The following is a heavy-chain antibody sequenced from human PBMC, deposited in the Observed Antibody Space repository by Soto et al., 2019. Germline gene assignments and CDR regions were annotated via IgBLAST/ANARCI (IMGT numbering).Heavy chain of an antibody. Sequence: TLSLTCTVSGGSISSSSYYWGWIRQPPGKGLEWIGSIYYSGSTYYNTSLKSRVTISVDTSKNQFSLKLSSVTAADTSVYFCARTYYDILTGYYLDYWGQGTLVTVSS. D-gene: IGHD3-9*01. CDR2: IYYSGST. CDR1: GGSISSSSYY. J-gene: IGHJ4*02. V-gene: IGHV4-39*01. CDR3: ARTYYDILTGYYLDY.